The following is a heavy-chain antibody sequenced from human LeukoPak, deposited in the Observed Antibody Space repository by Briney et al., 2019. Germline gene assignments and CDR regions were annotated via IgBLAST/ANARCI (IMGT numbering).Heavy chain of an antibody. CDR2: ISSSSSYI. CDR1: GFTFSSYS. Sequence: GGSLRLSCAASGFTFSSYSTNWVRQAPGKGLEWVSSISSSSSYIYYADSVKGRFTISRDNAKNSLYLQMNSLGAEDTAVYYCARDLADYDILTGYYLPDAFDIWGQGTMVTVSS. CDR3: ARDLADYDILTGYYLPDAFDI. D-gene: IGHD3-9*01. J-gene: IGHJ3*02. V-gene: IGHV3-21*01.